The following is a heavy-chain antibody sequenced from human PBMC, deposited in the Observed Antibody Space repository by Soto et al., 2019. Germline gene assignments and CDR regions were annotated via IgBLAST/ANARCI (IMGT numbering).Heavy chain of an antibody. Sequence: PGGSLRLSCAASGFTFSTYAMSWVRQAPGKGLEWVSGISGSGGSTYYADSVKGRFTISRDNSKNTLYLQMNSLRAEDTAVYYCAKATYDILTASDYWGQGTLVTVSS. CDR1: GFTFSTYA. CDR2: ISGSGGST. CDR3: AKATYDILTASDY. V-gene: IGHV3-23*01. D-gene: IGHD3-9*01. J-gene: IGHJ4*02.